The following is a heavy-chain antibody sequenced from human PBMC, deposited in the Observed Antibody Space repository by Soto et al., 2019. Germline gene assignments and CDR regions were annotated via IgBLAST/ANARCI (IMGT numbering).Heavy chain of an antibody. J-gene: IGHJ3*02. D-gene: IGHD3-16*01. CDR1: GGSISRGGYY. CDR2: IYYSGST. V-gene: IGHV4-31*03. CDR3: ASVGEGGQDAFDI. Sequence: QVQLQESDPGLVKPSQTLSLTCTVSGGSISRGGYYWSWIRQHPGKGLEWIGYIYYSGSTYYNPYLKSCVTISVDSPKNQFSLRLSSVTAADTAVYYGASVGEGGQDAFDIWGQGTMVTVSS.